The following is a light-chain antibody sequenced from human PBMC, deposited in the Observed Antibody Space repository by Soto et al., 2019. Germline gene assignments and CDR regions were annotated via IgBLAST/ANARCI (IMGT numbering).Light chain of an antibody. CDR3: HQYNNWPPA. V-gene: IGKV3-15*01. Sequence: EIAMTQSPATLSVSPGERATLSCRASQSVSTTLAWYQQKPGQAPRLLIYGAFTRATGIPARFSGSGSGTEFTLTISSLQSEDSAVYYCHQYNNWPPAFGGGTKVEIK. CDR1: QSVSTT. CDR2: GAF. J-gene: IGKJ4*01.